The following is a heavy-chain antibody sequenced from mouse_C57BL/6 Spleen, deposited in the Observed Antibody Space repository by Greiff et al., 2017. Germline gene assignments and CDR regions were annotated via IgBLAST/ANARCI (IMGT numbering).Heavy chain of an antibody. CDR1: GYTFTDYE. J-gene: IGHJ3*01. Sequence: QVQLQQSGAELVRPGASVTLSCKASGYTFTDYEMHWVKQTPVHGLEWIGAIDPETGGTAYNQKFKGKAILTADKSSSTAYMELRSLTSEDSAVYYCTRPTPGSAWFADWGQGTLVTVSA. CDR3: TRPTPGSAWFAD. D-gene: IGHD1-1*01. CDR2: IDPETGGT. V-gene: IGHV1-15*01.